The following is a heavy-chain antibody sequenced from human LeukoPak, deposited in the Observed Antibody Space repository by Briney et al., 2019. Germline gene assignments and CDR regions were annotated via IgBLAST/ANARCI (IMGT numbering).Heavy chain of an antibody. CDR2: IWHDGTKI. D-gene: IGHD5-18*01. Sequence: GGSERLSCAASGFTFGSYAMHWVRQAPGKGLEWVSVIWHDGTKIYAASVKGRFTISRDNSTNTMYLQMNSLRTEDTAVYNCARDEGVTYPYGYQYWGQGSPVSLSS. CDR3: ARDEGVTYPYGYQY. J-gene: IGHJ4*02. CDR1: GFTFGSYA. V-gene: IGHV3-30*04.